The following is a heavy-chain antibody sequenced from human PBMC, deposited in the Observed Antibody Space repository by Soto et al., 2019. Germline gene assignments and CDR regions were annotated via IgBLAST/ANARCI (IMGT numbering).Heavy chain of an antibody. V-gene: IGHV3-30-3*01. CDR2: ISYDGSNK. CDR3: AREGFNWNYAFDY. Sequence: GGSLRLSCAASGFTSSSYAMHWVRQAPGKGLEWVAVISYDGSNKYYADSVKGRFTISRDNSKNTLYLQMNSLRAEDTAVYYCAREGFNWNYAFDYWGQGTLVTVSS. CDR1: GFTSSSYA. D-gene: IGHD1-7*01. J-gene: IGHJ4*02.